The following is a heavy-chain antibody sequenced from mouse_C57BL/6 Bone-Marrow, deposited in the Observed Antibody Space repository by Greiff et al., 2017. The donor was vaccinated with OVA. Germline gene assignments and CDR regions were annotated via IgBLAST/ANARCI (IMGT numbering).Heavy chain of an antibody. CDR2: IYPRSGNT. Sequence: QVQLQQSGAELARPGASVKLSCKASGYTFTSYGISWVKQRTGQGLEWIGEIYPRSGNTYYNEKFKGKATLTADKSSSTAYMELRSLTSEDSAVYFGARGYGYDEAWFAYWGQGTLVTVSA. CDR1: GYTFTSYG. V-gene: IGHV1-81*01. CDR3: ARGYGYDEAWFAY. J-gene: IGHJ3*01. D-gene: IGHD2-2*01.